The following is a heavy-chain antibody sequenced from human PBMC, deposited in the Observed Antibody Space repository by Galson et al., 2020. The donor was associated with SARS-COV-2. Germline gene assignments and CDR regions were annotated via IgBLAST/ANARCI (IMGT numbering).Heavy chain of an antibody. Sequence: SETLSLTCALFGGTLSASYWSWIRQPPGKGLEWIGEVNHRGTTNYNPALKSRVSISVDRSKTQVSLNLKSVTAADTAVYYCASFVYADWGQGTPVTVS. CDR2: VNHRGTT. J-gene: IGHJ4*02. V-gene: IGHV4-34*08. CDR1: GGTLSASY. CDR3: ASFVYAD. D-gene: IGHD1-20*01.